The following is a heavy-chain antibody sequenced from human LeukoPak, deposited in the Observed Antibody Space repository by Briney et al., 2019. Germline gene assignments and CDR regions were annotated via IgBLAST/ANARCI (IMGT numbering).Heavy chain of an antibody. CDR3: ARPDSSGYPRYFDL. J-gene: IGHJ2*01. V-gene: IGHV4-59*08. Sequence: SETMSLTCTVSGGSISSYYWSWIRQPPGKGLEWIGYIYYSGSTNYNPSLKSRVTISVDTSKNQFSLKLSSVTAADTAVYYCARPDSSGYPRYFDLWGRGTLVTVSS. CDR1: GGSISSYY. CDR2: IYYSGST. D-gene: IGHD3-22*01.